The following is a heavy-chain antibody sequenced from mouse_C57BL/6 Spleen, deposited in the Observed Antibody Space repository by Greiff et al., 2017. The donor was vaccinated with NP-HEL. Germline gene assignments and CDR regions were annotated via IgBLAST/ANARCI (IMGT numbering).Heavy chain of an antibody. CDR1: GYTFTSYW. V-gene: IGHV1-50*01. J-gene: IGHJ2*01. CDR3: ARKGDYGGYFDY. CDR2: IDPSDSYT. D-gene: IGHD1-1*01. Sequence: QVQLQQPGAELVKPGASVKLSCKASGYTFTSYWMQWVKQRPGQGLEWIGEIDPSDSYTNYNQKFKGKATLTVDTSSSTAYMQLSSLTSEDSAVYYCARKGDYGGYFDYWGQGTTLTVSS.